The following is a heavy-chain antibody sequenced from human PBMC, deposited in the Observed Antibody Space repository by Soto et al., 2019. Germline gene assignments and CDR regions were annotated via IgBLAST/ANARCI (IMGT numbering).Heavy chain of an antibody. CDR1: GGTFSSYA. CDR3: ARAVRRYCSGGSCYDY. J-gene: IGHJ4*02. D-gene: IGHD2-15*01. Sequence: RASVKVSCKASGGTFSSYAISWVRQAPGQGLEWMGGIIPIFGTANYAQKFQGRVTITADESTSTAYMELSSLRSEDTAVYYCARAVRRYCSGGSCYDYWGQGTLVTVSS. CDR2: IIPIFGTA. V-gene: IGHV1-69*13.